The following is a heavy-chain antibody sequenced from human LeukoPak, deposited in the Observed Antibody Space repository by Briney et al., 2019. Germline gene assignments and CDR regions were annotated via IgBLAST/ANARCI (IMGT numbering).Heavy chain of an antibody. J-gene: IGHJ4*02. CDR3: ARLSGDFWSGYKEN. V-gene: IGHV4-39*01. CDR1: GGSISDSSYY. Sequence: SETLSLTCTVSGGSISDSSYYWGWIRQPPGKGLEWIGSIYYSGSTYYNPSLKSRVTISVDTSKNQFSLKLSSVTAADTAVYYCARLSGDFWSGYKENWGQGTLVTVSS. CDR2: IYYSGST. D-gene: IGHD3-3*01.